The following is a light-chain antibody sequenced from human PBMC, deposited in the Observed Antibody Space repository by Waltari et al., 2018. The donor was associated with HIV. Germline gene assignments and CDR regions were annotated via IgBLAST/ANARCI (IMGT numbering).Light chain of an antibody. CDR1: QRISSR. CDR2: KAS. V-gene: IGKV1-5*03. Sequence: DLQMTQSPSTMYASVGARVTIPYRANQRISSRLAWYKQKPGKAPKHLIYKASSVESGVPARFSVSGYGADFTLTISSLQPDGFATYYCQQYNSYSWTFGQGTKVEI. J-gene: IGKJ1*01. CDR3: QQYNSYSWT.